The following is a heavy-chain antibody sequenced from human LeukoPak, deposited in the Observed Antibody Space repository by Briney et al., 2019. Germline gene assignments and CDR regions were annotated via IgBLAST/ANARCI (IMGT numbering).Heavy chain of an antibody. J-gene: IGHJ6*03. Sequence: PGGSLRLSCAASGFTFSSYGMHWVRQAPGKGLEWVAFIRYDGSNKYYADSVKGRFTISRDNSKNTLYLQMNSLRAEDTAVYYCAKDKGSKSIAARPGRHTRQPYYYMDVWGKXTTVTVSS. CDR3: AKDKGSKSIAARPGRHTRQPYYYMDV. D-gene: IGHD6-6*01. V-gene: IGHV3-30*02. CDR2: IRYDGSNK. CDR1: GFTFSSYG.